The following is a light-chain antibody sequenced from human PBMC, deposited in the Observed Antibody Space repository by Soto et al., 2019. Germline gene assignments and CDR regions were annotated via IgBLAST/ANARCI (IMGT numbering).Light chain of an antibody. CDR2: DAS. V-gene: IGKV1-5*01. Sequence: DIQMTQSPSTLSASVGDRVTITCRASQSISSWLAWYQQKPGRAPKLLIYDASSLESGVPSSFSGSGSGTEFTLTINSLQPVDFATYYCQEYNNYPLTFGGGTKVEIK. CDR1: QSISSW. J-gene: IGKJ4*01. CDR3: QEYNNYPLT.